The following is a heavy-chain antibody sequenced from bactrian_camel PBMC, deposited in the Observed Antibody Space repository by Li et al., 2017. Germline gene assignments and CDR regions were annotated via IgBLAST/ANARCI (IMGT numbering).Heavy chain of an antibody. Sequence: HVQLVESGGGSVQAGGSLRLSCAASGIIFSRACMAWWRQAPGKERELVAAIYTGAGSTYYAGSVKGRFTISLVNAKKTVYLQMNSLKPEDTAMYYCAVAESAVVAGLSDFTHLGQGTQVTVS. D-gene: IGHD6*01. V-gene: IGHV3S54*01. CDR1: GIIFSRAC. J-gene: IGHJ4*01. CDR2: IYTGAGST. CDR3: AVAESAVVAGLSDFTH.